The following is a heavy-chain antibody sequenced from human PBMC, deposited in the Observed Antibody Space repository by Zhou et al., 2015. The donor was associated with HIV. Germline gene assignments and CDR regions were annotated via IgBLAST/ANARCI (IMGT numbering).Heavy chain of an antibody. Sequence: QVQLVQSGAEVKKPGSSVKVSCKASGGTFSSYAISWVRQAPGQGLEWMGGIIPIFGTANYAQKFQGRVTITADESTSTAYMELSSLRSEDTAVYYCARGVLGSRRPQPLNYAFDIWGQGTMVTVSS. CDR3: ARGVLGSRRPQPLNYAFDI. CDR1: GGTFSSYA. D-gene: IGHD4/OR15-4a*01. CDR2: IIPIFGTA. V-gene: IGHV1-69*01. J-gene: IGHJ3*02.